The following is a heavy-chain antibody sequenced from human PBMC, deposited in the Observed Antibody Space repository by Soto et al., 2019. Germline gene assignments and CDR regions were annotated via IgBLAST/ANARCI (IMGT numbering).Heavy chain of an antibody. CDR2: IIPIFGTA. J-gene: IGHJ6*02. Sequence: QVQLVQSGAEVKKPGSSVKVSCKASGGTFSSYAISWERQAPGQGLEWMGGIIPIFGTANYAQKFQGRVTITADESTSTAYMELSSLRSEDTAVYYCARVGMAAAGTYYYYGMDVWGQGTTVTVSS. D-gene: IGHD6-13*01. V-gene: IGHV1-69*01. CDR1: GGTFSSYA. CDR3: ARVGMAAAGTYYYYGMDV.